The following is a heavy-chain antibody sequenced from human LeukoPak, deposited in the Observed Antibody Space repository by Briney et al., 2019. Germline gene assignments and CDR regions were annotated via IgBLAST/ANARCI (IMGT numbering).Heavy chain of an antibody. CDR1: GLTVSSNY. J-gene: IGHJ4*02. CDR2: IYSDDNT. Sequence: GGSLRLSCADSGLTVSSNYMSWVRQAPGKGLEWVSIIYSDDNTYYADSVKGRFTISRDNSKNTLYVQMNSLRDEDTAVYYCAKDQRWESPHYLDSWGQGTLVTVSS. D-gene: IGHD1-26*01. CDR3: AKDQRWESPHYLDS. V-gene: IGHV3-53*01.